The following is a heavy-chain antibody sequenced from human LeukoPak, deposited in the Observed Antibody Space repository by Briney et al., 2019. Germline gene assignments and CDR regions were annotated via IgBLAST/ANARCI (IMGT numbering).Heavy chain of an antibody. Sequence: SETLSLTCSVSGGSISSGDYYWSWIRQPPGKGLEWIGYIYYSGTTYYNPSLKSRVTISVDTSKNQFSLKLSSLTAADTAVYYCARVDTAMVHDAFDIWGQGTMVTVSS. V-gene: IGHV4-30-4*01. CDR3: ARVDTAMVHDAFDI. D-gene: IGHD5-18*01. CDR2: IYYSGTT. J-gene: IGHJ3*02. CDR1: GGSISSGDYY.